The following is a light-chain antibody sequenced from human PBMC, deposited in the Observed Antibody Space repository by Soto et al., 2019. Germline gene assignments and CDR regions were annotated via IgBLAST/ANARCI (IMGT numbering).Light chain of an antibody. CDR3: SSYTSSGTLV. J-gene: IGLJ2*01. V-gene: IGLV2-14*01. Sequence: QSVLTQPASVSGSPGQSITISCTGTSSDVGGYNYVAWYQKYPDKAPKLMIYGVSNRPSGVSNRFSGSKSGNTASLTISGLQAEDEADYYCSSYTSSGTLVFGGGTKLTVL. CDR1: SSDVGGYNY. CDR2: GVS.